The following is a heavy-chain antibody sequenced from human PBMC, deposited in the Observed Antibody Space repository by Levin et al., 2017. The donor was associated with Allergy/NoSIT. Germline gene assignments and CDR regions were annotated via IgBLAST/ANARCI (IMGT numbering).Heavy chain of an antibody. D-gene: IGHD6-19*01. V-gene: IGHV4-30-4*01. CDR3: ARGAVAGLHYYFDY. Sequence: SETLSLTCTVSGGSISSGDYYWSWIRQPPGKGLEWIGYIYYSGSTYYNPSLKSRVTISVDTSKNQFSLKLSSVTAADTAVYYCARGAVAGLHYYFDYWGQGTLVTVSS. CDR2: IYYSGST. CDR1: GGSISSGDYY. J-gene: IGHJ4*02.